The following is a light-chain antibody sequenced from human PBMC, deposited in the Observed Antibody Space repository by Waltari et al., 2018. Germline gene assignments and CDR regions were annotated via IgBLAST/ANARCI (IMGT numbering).Light chain of an antibody. CDR3: AAWDDSLNGPV. V-gene: IGLV1-44*01. J-gene: IGLJ2*01. CDR1: SSTIGSNT. Sequence: QSVLTQPPSASGTPGQRVTISCSGSSSTIGSNTVNWYQQLPGTAPKLLISSNNQRPSGVPDRFSGSKSGTSASLAISGLQSEDEADYYCAAWDDSLNGPVFGGGTKLTVL. CDR2: SNN.